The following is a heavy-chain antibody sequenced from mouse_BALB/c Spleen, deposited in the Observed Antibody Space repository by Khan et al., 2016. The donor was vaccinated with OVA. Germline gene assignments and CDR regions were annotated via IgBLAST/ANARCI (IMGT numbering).Heavy chain of an antibody. CDR3: AREASTWDFSFPY. V-gene: IGHV1S136*01. CDR2: INPYNDGT. J-gene: IGHJ3*01. Sequence: VQLQQSGPELVKPGASVKMSCKASGYTFTSYVMHWVKQKPGQGLEWIGYINPYNDGTKYNEKFKGKASLTSDKSSSTAYMELSSRTSEDSAVYYCAREASTWDFSFPYWGQGTLVTVSA. CDR1: GYTFTSYV. D-gene: IGHD4-1*01.